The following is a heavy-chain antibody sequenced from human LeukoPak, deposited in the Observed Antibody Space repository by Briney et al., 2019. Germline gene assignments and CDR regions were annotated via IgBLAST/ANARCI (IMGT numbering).Heavy chain of an antibody. J-gene: IGHJ5*01. CDR1: DYTFNSDG. Sequence: ASTKVSCRTSDYTFNSDGFTWVRQAPGKGLEWMGWINVRNGKIEYAHKFQGRVAMTRDTSTNTVYMDLRSLRPDDTAIYYCANRRVQLYDSWGQGTLVTVSS. D-gene: IGHD2-15*01. CDR3: ANRRVQLYDS. CDR2: INVRNGKI. V-gene: IGHV1-18*01.